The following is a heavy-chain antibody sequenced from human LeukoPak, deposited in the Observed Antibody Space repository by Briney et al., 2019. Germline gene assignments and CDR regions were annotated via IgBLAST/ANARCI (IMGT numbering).Heavy chain of an antibody. CDR3: AKGGSGSYYYYNGMDV. CDR1: AFTFTNFG. V-gene: IGHV3-23*01. D-gene: IGHD3-10*01. Sequence: PGGSLRLSCAASAFTFTNFGMTWVRQAPGKGLEWVSGISSSGDNTYYADSVKGRFTISRDNSKNTLYLQMNSLRAEDTAIYYCAKGGSGSYYYYNGMDVWGQGTTVTVSS. CDR2: ISSSGDNT. J-gene: IGHJ6*02.